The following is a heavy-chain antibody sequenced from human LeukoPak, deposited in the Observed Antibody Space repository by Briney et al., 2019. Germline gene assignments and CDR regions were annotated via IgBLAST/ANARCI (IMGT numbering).Heavy chain of an antibody. CDR2: IYYNGNT. D-gene: IGHD2/OR15-2a*01. V-gene: IGHV4-39*07. Sequence: SETLSLTCTVSGGSIRSSTYYWGWIRQPPGKGLEWIRNIYYNGNTYYNPSLESRVTMSVDTSKNQFSLRLKSVTAADTAVYFCARQSSPFYFVDYWGQGIPVTVSS. CDR1: GGSIRSSTYY. CDR3: ARQSSPFYFVDY. J-gene: IGHJ4*02.